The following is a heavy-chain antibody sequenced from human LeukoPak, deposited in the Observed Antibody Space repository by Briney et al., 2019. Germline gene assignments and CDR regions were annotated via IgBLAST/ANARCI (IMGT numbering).Heavy chain of an antibody. CDR1: GYTLTELS. CDR2: FDPEDGET. CDR3: ASGSGRYYYCGMDV. J-gene: IGHJ6*02. V-gene: IGHV1-24*01. Sequence: ASVKVSCKVSGYTLTELSMHWVRQAPGKGLEWMGGFDPEDGETIYAQKFQGRVTMTEDTSTDTAYMELSSLRSEDTAVYYCASGSGRYYYCGMDVWGQGTTVTVSS. D-gene: IGHD2-15*01.